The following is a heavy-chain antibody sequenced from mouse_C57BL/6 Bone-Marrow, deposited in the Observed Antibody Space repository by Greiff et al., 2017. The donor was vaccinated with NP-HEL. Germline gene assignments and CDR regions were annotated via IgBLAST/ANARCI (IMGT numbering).Heavy chain of an antibody. Sequence: EVQLQQSGAELVRPGASVKLSCTASGFNIKDYYMHWVKQRPEQGLEWIGRIDPEDGDTEYAPKFQGKATMTADTSSNTAYLQLSSLPSEDTAVYYCTPRSGYGAYYYALDYWGEGTSVTVSS. CDR3: TPRSGYGAYYYALDY. CDR2: IDPEDGDT. CDR1: GFNIKDYY. D-gene: IGHD3-2*02. J-gene: IGHJ4*01. V-gene: IGHV14-1*01.